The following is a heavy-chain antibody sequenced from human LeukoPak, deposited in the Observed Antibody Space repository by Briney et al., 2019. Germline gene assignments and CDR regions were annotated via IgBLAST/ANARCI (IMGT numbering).Heavy chain of an antibody. D-gene: IGHD1-26*01. CDR2: IYYSGST. CDR1: GGSMRSNY. CDR3: VKDNGRWFDP. V-gene: IGHV4-59*01. J-gene: IGHJ5*02. Sequence: NPSETLSLTCTVSGGSMRSNYWSLIRQPPGKGLEWIGNIYYSGSTNYNPSLKSRVTISIDPSKNQFSLKLSSVTAADTAIYYCVKDNGRWFDPWGQGTLVTVSS.